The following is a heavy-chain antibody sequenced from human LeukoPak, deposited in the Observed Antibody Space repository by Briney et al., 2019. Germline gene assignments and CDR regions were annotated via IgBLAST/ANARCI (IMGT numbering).Heavy chain of an antibody. J-gene: IGHJ5*02. Sequence: GGSLRLSCAVSGFIFNNYIMNWVRAAPGKGLEWVLSITGSGSFIYYADSVNGRFTTSRDNANNSLFLQMNSLRAEDTAVYYCARDSSGPWFDPWGQGTLVTVSS. CDR2: ITGSGSFI. D-gene: IGHD6-6*01. V-gene: IGHV3-21*01. CDR3: ARDSSGPWFDP. CDR1: GFIFNNYI.